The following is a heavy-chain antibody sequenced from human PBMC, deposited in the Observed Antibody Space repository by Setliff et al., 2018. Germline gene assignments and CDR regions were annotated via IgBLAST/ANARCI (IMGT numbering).Heavy chain of an antibody. CDR3: ARDWFMPGRDNFFDP. V-gene: IGHV1-18*01. Sequence: KVSCKASGYTFTTHGISWVRQAPGQGLEWMGWISTDDGDTNFAQKFQGRVTLTTDTSTGTAYMELRSLTFDDTAVYYCARDWFMPGRDNFFDPWGQGTLVTVSS. D-gene: IGHD1-1*01. J-gene: IGHJ5*02. CDR2: ISTDDGDT. CDR1: GYTFTTHG.